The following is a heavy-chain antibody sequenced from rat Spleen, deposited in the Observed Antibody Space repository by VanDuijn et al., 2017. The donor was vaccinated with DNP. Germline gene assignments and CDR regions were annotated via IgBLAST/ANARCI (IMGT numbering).Heavy chain of an antibody. V-gene: IGHV5S13*01. CDR2: INTDGGST. CDR1: GFTFSNYG. J-gene: IGHJ4*01. Sequence: EVQLVESGGGLVQPGRSLKLSCAASGFTFSNYGMAWVRQAPTKGLEWVASINTDGGSTYYPDSVKGRFTISRDNAENTVYLQMNSLRSEDTATYYCAKDYYSSYGAMDAWGQGTSVTVSS. CDR3: AKDYYSSYGAMDA. D-gene: IGHD1-2*01.